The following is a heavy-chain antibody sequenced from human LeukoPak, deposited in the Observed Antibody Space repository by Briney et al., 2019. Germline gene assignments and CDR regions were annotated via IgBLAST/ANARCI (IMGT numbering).Heavy chain of an antibody. CDR3: ARKQQLVQNWFDP. D-gene: IGHD6-13*01. J-gene: IGHJ5*02. Sequence: SGTLSLTCAVSGGSISSSNWWSWVRQPPGKGLEWIGEIYHSGSTNYNPSLKSRVTISVDTSKNQFSLKLSSVTAADTAVYYCARKQQLVQNWFDPWGQGTLVTVSS. V-gene: IGHV4-4*02. CDR1: GGSISSSNW. CDR2: IYHSGST.